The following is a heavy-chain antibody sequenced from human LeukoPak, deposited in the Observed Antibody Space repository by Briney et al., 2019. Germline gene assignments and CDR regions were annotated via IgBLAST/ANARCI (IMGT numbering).Heavy chain of an antibody. CDR2: IYYSGST. D-gene: IGHD3-16*02. J-gene: IGHJ4*02. Sequence: SETLSLTCTVSGGSISSYYWSWIRQPPGKGLEWIGYIYYSGSTNYNPSLKSRVTISVDTSKNQFSLKLSSVTAADTAVYYCARADSAYDYVWGSYRYYYFDYWGQGTVVTVSS. CDR3: ARADSAYDYVWGSYRYYYFDY. CDR1: GGSISSYY. V-gene: IGHV4-59*01.